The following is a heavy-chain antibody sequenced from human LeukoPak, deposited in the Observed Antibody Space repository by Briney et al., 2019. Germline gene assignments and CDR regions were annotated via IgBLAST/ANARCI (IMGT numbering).Heavy chain of an antibody. CDR2: IYTSGST. J-gene: IGHJ3*02. D-gene: IGHD3-22*01. CDR3: ARGDYYDSSGYYVGDAFDI. CDR1: GGSISSYY. V-gene: IGHV4-4*07. Sequence: PETLSLTCTVSGGSISSYYWSWIRQPAGKGLEWIGRIYTSGSTYYKPSLKSGVPMSVDTSKNQFSLKLSSVTAADTAVYYCARGDYYDSSGYYVGDAFDIWGQGTMVTVSS.